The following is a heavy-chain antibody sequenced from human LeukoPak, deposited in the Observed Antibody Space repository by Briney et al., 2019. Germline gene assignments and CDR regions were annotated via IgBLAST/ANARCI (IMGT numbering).Heavy chain of an antibody. J-gene: IGHJ4*02. CDR2: IYYSGST. CDR1: GGSISSYY. CDR3: ARGFDY. V-gene: IGHV4-59*01. Sequence: SETLSLTCTVSGGSISSYYWSWIRQPPGKGLEWIGYIYYSGSTNYNPSLKSRVTISVDTSKNQFSLKLSSVTAADTAVYYRARGFDYWGQGTLVTVSS.